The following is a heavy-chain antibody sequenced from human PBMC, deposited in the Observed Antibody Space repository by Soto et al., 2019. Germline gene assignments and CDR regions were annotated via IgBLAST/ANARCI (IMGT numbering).Heavy chain of an antibody. CDR1: GDCSNSVAHY. CDR2: SYHSGRT. V-gene: IGHV4-30-4*01. CDR3: ARLLCDGDHNWLVP. Sequence: SQTLPLSCTVSGDCSNSVAHYWSRIRQPPGKYLEWMVYSYHSGRTHYNPSLNSRLTISVDTSTNRFSPILTSVTSADTAVDCCARLLCDGDHNWLVPRSQGAPVTVSS. D-gene: IGHD1-26*01. J-gene: IGHJ5*02.